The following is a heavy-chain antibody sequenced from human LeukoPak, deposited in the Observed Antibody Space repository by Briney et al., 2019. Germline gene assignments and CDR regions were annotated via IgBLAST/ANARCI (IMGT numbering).Heavy chain of an antibody. CDR3: ARLDGYCSGGSCYSVSFVDP. CDR2: IYYSGST. J-gene: IGHJ5*02. Sequence: PSETLSLTCTVSGVSISSSNYYWGWIRQPPGKGLEWIGSIYYSGSTYYNPSLKSRVTISVDTSKNQFSLKLSSVTAADTAVYYCARLDGYCSGGSCYSVSFVDPWGQGTLVTVSS. CDR1: GVSISSSNYY. D-gene: IGHD2-15*01. V-gene: IGHV4-39*01.